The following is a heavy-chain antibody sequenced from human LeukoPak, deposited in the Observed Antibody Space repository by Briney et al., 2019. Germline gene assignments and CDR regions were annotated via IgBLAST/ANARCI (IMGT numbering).Heavy chain of an antibody. CDR1: GASIRSYY. J-gene: IGHJ4*02. CDR3: ARVVYGHFDY. V-gene: IGHV4-59*01. D-gene: IGHD2-8*02. Sequence: SETLSLTRTVSGASIRSYYWSWIRQPPGKGLEWIGYIYYSGSTNYNPSLKSRVTISVDTSKNQLSLKLSSVTAADTAMYYCARVVYGHFDYWGQGTLATVSS. CDR2: IYYSGST.